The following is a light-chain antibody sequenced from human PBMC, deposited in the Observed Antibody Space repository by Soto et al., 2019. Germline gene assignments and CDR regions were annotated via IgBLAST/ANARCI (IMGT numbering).Light chain of an antibody. J-gene: IGKJ2*01. Sequence: DIQMTQSPPSLPASVGDRVTITCRASQIISDYLNWYQQKPGKAPKLLIYVASRLQSGVPSRFSGCATGTYFTLTINTVQPEDFAIYYCQQTYSTPFTFRQGTRLEI. V-gene: IGKV1-39*01. CDR2: VAS. CDR3: QQTYSTPFT. CDR1: QIISDY.